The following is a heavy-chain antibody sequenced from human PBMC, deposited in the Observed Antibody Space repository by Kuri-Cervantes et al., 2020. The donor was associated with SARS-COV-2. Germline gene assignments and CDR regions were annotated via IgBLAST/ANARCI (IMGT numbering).Heavy chain of an antibody. CDR1: GFTFSSYD. Sequence: GESLKISCAACGFTFSSYDMHWVRQATGKGLEWVSAIGTAGDTYYPGSVKGRFTISRDNGKNSLYLQMNGLRVEDTAMYYCAGFLSSGTYYEFQHWGQGTPVTVSS. V-gene: IGHV3-13*01. J-gene: IGHJ1*01. CDR2: IGTAGDT. CDR3: AGFLSSGTYYEFQH. D-gene: IGHD3-10*01.